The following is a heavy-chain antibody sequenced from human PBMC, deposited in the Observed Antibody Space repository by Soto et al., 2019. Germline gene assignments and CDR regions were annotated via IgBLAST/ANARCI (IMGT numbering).Heavy chain of an antibody. J-gene: IGHJ4*02. CDR1: GFTFSSYA. Sequence: PGGSLRLSCAASGFTFSSYAMSWVRQAPGKGLEWVSAISGSGGSTYYADSVKGRFTISRDNSKNTLYLQMNSLRAEDTAVYYCAKDSDFWSGYTVDYWGQGTLVTVSS. CDR3: AKDSDFWSGYTVDY. D-gene: IGHD3-3*01. CDR2: ISGSGGST. V-gene: IGHV3-23*01.